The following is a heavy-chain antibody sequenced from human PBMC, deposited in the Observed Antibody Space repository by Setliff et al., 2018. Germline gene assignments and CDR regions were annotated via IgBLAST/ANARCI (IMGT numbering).Heavy chain of an antibody. CDR3: AKDLSTSITVGALDS. Sequence: PGGSMRLSCAVSGFTFSSYWMHWVRQAPGKGLVWVSRVKSDGTYTNYADSVKGRFTLSRDNSENALFLQLNSLRAEDTALYYCAKDLSTSITVGALDSWGPGTLVTVSS. D-gene: IGHD4-4*01. CDR2: VKSDGTYT. V-gene: IGHV3-74*01. J-gene: IGHJ4*02. CDR1: GFTFSSYW.